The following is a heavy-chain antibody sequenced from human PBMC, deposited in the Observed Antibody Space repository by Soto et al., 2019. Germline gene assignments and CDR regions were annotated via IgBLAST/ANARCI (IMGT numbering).Heavy chain of an antibody. CDR1: GGSISSYY. V-gene: IGHV4-59*08. J-gene: IGHJ6*03. D-gene: IGHD2-2*01. Sequence: SETLSLTCTVSGGSISSYYWSWIRQPPGKGLEWIGYIYYSGSTNYNPSLKSRVTISVDTSKNQFSLKLSSVTAADTAVYYCARGDIVVVPAQKIYYYYMDVWGEGTTVTVSS. CDR2: IYYSGST. CDR3: ARGDIVVVPAQKIYYYYMDV.